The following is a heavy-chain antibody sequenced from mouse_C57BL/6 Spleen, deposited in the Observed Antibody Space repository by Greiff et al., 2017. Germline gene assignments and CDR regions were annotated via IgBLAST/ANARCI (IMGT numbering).Heavy chain of an antibody. Sequence: VKLQASGAELVRPGTSVKMSCKASGYTFTNYWIGWAKQRHGHGLAWIGDIYPGGGYTNYNEKFKGKATLTANKSSSTAYMQCSSLTSEDSAIYYGAIRYDYDGTWFAYWGQGTLVTVSA. V-gene: IGHV1-63*01. D-gene: IGHD2-4*01. CDR2: IYPGGGYT. J-gene: IGHJ3*01. CDR1: GYTFTNYW. CDR3: AIRYDYDGTWFAY.